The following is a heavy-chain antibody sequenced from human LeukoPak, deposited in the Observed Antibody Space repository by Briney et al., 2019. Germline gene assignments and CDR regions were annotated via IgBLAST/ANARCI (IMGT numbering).Heavy chain of an antibody. J-gene: IGHJ4*02. V-gene: IGHV3-43D*03. CDR3: AKGTSSWHEFDY. CDR2: ITWDAGST. Sequence: PGGSLRLSCAASGFTFSSYSMNWVRQAPGKGLEWVSLITWDAGSTYYADSVKGRFTISRDNSKNSLYLQMNSLRPEDTALYYCAKGTSSWHEFDYWGQGTLVTVSS. D-gene: IGHD6-13*01. CDR1: GFTFSSYS.